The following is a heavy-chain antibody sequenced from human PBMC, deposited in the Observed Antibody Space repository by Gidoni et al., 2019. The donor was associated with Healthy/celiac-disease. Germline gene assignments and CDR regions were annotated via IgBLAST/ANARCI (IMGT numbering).Heavy chain of an antibody. J-gene: IGHJ4*02. CDR1: GSTFSSYG. V-gene: IGHV3-30*18. CDR3: AKELRVERMIVVAFDY. D-gene: IGHD3-22*01. CDR2: ISYDGSNK. Sequence: QVQMVESGGGVVQPGRSLRLSCAAAGSTFSSYGMHWVRQAPGRGLEWVAVISYDGSNKYYADSVKGRFTISRDNSKNTLYLQMNSLRAEDTAVYYCAKELRVERMIVVAFDYWGQGTLVTVSS.